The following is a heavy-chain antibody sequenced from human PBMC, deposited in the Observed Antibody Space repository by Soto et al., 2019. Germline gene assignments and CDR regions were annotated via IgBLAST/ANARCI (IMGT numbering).Heavy chain of an antibody. CDR1: GGSFSGYY. CDR3: ARVKSTIFGVVIGGFDY. D-gene: IGHD3-3*01. V-gene: IGHV4-34*01. J-gene: IGHJ4*02. CDR2: INHSGST. Sequence: TSETLSLTCAVYGGSFSGYYWSWIRQPPGKGLEWIGEINHSGSTNYNPSLKSRVTISVDTSKNQFSLKLSSVTAADTAVYYCARVKSTIFGVVIGGFDYWGQGTLVTVSS.